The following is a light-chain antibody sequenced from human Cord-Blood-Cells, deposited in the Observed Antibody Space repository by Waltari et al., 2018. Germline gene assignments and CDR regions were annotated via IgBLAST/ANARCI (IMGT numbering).Light chain of an antibody. J-gene: IGKJ3*01. CDR2: AAS. Sequence: DIQMTQSLSSLSASVGDRVTITCRASQSISSYLNWYQQKPGKAPKLLIYAASSLQSGVPSRFSGSGSVTDFTLTISSLQPEDFATYYCQQSYSTPFTFGPGTKVDIK. V-gene: IGKV1-39*01. CDR3: QQSYSTPFT. CDR1: QSISSY.